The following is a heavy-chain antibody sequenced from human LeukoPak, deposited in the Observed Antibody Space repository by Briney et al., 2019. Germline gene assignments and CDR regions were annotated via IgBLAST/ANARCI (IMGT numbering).Heavy chain of an antibody. CDR3: ARARGNTYGYFEY. V-gene: IGHV3-74*01. CDR1: GFTFSNYA. D-gene: IGHD5-18*01. CDR2: INGDASST. Sequence: HPGASLRLSCAASGFTFSNYAMSWVRQAPGKGLVWVSRINGDASSTSYADSVKGRFTISRDNAKSTLYLQMNSLRVEDTAVYYCARARGNTYGYFEYWGQGTLVTVSS. J-gene: IGHJ4*02.